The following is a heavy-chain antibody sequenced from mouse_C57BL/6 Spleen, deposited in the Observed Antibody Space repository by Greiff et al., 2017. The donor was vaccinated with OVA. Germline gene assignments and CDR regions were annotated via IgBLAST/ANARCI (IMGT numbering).Heavy chain of an antibody. CDR2: IWGDGST. Sequence: VQLVESGPGLVAPSQRLSIPCTVSGFSLTSYGVSWVRQPPGQGLEWLGVIWGDGSTNYHSALISRLSISKDNSKSQVFLKLNSLQTDDTATYYGVYTVVYWYFDVWGTGTTVTVAS. CDR3: VYTVVYWYFDV. J-gene: IGHJ1*03. V-gene: IGHV2-3*01. CDR1: GFSLTSYG. D-gene: IGHD1-1*01.